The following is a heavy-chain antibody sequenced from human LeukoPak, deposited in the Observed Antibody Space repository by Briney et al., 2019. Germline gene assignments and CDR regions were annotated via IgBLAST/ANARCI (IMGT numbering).Heavy chain of an antibody. J-gene: IGHJ4*02. D-gene: IGHD3-22*01. CDR3: ATSYDSSGYPFDY. CDR2: ISYGGSNR. V-gene: IGHV3-30-3*01. CDR1: GFTFSSYA. Sequence: PGGSLRLSCAASGFTFSSYAIHWVRQAPGKGLEWVAIISYGGSNRYYADSVKGRFTISRDNSKNTLYLQMNSLRAEDTAVYYCATSYDSSGYPFDYWGQGTLVTVSS.